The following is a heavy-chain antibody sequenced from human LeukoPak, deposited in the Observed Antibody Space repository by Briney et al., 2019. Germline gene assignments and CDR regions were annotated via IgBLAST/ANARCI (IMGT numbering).Heavy chain of an antibody. V-gene: IGHV1-46*01. CDR3: ARDRGYCSSTSCYSPLNWFDP. J-gene: IGHJ5*02. D-gene: IGHD2-2*02. CDR1: GYTFTSYY. Sequence: ASVKVSCKASGYTFTSYYMHWVRQAPGQGLEWMGIINPSGGCTSYAQKFQGRVTMTRDMSTSTVYMELSSLRSEDTAVYYCARDRGYCSSTSCYSPLNWFDPWGQGTLVTVSS. CDR2: INPSGGCT.